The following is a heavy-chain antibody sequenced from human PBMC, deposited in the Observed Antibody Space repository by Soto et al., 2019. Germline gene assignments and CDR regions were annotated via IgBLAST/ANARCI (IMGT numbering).Heavy chain of an antibody. CDR3: ARDRHESMGDYYYGMDV. Sequence: QVQLVQSGAEVTTPGPSVKVSCKASGGTFSSYAISWVRQAPGQVLEWMGGIIPIFGTANYAQKFQGRVTITADESTSTAYMELSSLRSEDTAVYYCARDRHESMGDYYYGMDVWGQGTTVTVSS. CDR1: GGTFSSYA. J-gene: IGHJ6*02. CDR2: IIPIFGTA. V-gene: IGHV1-69*01. D-gene: IGHD3-16*01.